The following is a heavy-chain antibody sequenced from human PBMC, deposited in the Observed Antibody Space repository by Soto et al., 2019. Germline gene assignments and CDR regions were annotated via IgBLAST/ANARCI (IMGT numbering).Heavy chain of an antibody. V-gene: IGHV1-69*14. CDR2: IMPVFPTP. D-gene: IGHD3-3*02. CDR1: GGTFRTSA. J-gene: IGHJ6*01. Sequence: QVQLVQSGAEVKKPGSSVKVSCKTSGGTFRTSAISWVRQAPGQGLEWMGGIMPVFPTPDYAQKFQGRVTIPADKSTSTAYMELSSLRSEDTAVYYCARDKDRQQLGGNYYYIMDVWGQGTTVTVSS. CDR3: ARDKDRQQLGGNYYYIMDV.